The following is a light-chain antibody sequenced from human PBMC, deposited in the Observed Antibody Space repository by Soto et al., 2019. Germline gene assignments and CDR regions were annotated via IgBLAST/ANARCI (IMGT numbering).Light chain of an antibody. CDR3: QQYHSAPLT. CDR1: QGINNY. V-gene: IGKV1-27*01. CDR2: AAS. J-gene: IGKJ4*01. Sequence: DIQMTQSPSSLSASVGDRVTITCRATQGINNYVAWYQQKPGTVPKFLIYAASTLQSGVPSWFSGSRSGADFTLTISSLQPGDVATYYCQQYHSAPLTFGGGTKVEIK.